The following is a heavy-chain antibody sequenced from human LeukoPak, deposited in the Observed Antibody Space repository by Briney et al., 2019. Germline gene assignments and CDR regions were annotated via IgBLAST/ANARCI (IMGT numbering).Heavy chain of an antibody. CDR2: VRTTAEGETT. CDR3: TAGLGKTDDDS. V-gene: IGHV3-15*01. CDR1: GFNFNDAW. Sequence: GRSLRLSCEGSGFNFNDAWMSWIRQAPGRGLEWVGRVRTTAEGETTDYGAPVRGRFIISRDDSKSMVYLQMNRLETEDTAIYYCTAGLGKTDDDSWGQGTLVTVSS. J-gene: IGHJ4*02. D-gene: IGHD4-11*01.